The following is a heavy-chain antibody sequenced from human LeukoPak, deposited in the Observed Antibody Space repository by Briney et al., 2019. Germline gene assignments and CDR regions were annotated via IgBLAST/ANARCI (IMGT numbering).Heavy chain of an antibody. CDR3: ARGPTRANSSDY. Sequence: GGSLRLSCAASGFTFSSYWMSRVRQAPGKGLEWVANIKQDGSEKYYVDSVKGRFTISRDNAKNCLYLQMNSLTAEDTAVYYCARGPTRANSSDYWGQGTLVTVSS. CDR1: GFTFSSYW. V-gene: IGHV3-7*01. J-gene: IGHJ4*02. D-gene: IGHD2/OR15-2a*01. CDR2: IKQDGSEK.